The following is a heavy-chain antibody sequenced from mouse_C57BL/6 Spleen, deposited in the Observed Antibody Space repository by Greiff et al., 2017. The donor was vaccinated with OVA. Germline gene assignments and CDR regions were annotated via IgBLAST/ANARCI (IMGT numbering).Heavy chain of an antibody. V-gene: IGHV1-9*01. CDR3: ARNCPYDYGSSYYFDY. CDR1: GYTFTGYW. J-gene: IGHJ2*01. Sequence: QVQLKQSGAELMKPGASVKLSCKATGYTFTGYWIEWVKQRPGHGLEWIGEILPGSGSTNYNEKFKGKATFTADTSSNTAYMQLSSLTTEDSAIDYGARNCPYDYGSSYYFDYWGQGTTLTVSS. CDR2: ILPGSGST. D-gene: IGHD1-1*01.